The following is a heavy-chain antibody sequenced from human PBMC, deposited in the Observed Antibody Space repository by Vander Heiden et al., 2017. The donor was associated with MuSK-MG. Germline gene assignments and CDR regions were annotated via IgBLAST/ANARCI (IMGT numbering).Heavy chain of an antibody. J-gene: IGHJ3*02. CDR2: ISSSSSYI. CDR3: AREGGYCSGGSCYTYDAFDI. Sequence: CAASGFTFSSYSMNWVRQAPGKGLEWVSSISSSSSYIYYADSVKGRFTISRDNAKNSLYLQMNSLRAEETAVYYCAREGGYCSGGSCYTYDAFDIWGQGTMVTVSS. V-gene: IGHV3-21*03. CDR1: GFTFSSYS. D-gene: IGHD2-15*01.